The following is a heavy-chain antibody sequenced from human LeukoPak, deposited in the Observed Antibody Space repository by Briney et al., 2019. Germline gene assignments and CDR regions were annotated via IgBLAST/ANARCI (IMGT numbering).Heavy chain of an antibody. D-gene: IGHD4-11*01. CDR2: ISYDGSNK. CDR1: GFTFRDHY. V-gene: IGHV3-30*03. Sequence: GGSLRLSCAASGFTFRDHYMDWVRRAPGKGLEWVAVISYDGSNKYYADSVKGRFTISRDNSKNTLYLQMNSLRAEDTAVYYCAIRNSLDYWGQGTLVTVSS. CDR3: AIRNSLDY. J-gene: IGHJ4*02.